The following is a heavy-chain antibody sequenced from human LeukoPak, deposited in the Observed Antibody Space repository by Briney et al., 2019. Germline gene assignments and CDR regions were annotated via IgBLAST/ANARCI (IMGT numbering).Heavy chain of an antibody. Sequence: GGSLRLSCAATGFTFSSYAMSWVRQAPGKGLEWVSAISGSGGSTYYADSVKGRFTISRDNYKNTLYLQMNSLRSEDTAVYYCASLIVLMVYAIREVYYWGQGTLVTVSS. CDR1: GFTFSSYA. V-gene: IGHV3-23*01. CDR2: ISGSGGST. CDR3: ASLIVLMVYAIREVYY. D-gene: IGHD2-8*01. J-gene: IGHJ4*02.